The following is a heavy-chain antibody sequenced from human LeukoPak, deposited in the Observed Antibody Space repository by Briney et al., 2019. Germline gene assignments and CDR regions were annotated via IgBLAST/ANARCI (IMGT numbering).Heavy chain of an antibody. J-gene: IGHJ4*02. D-gene: IGHD2-8*02. CDR3: AKVVGGVRSFDY. CDR1: GFTFSSYG. V-gene: IGHV3-33*06. CDR2: IWNDGSNK. Sequence: SGGSLRLSCAASGFTFSSYGMHWVRQAPGKGLEWVAVIWNDGSNKYYADSVKGRFTISRDNSKNTLYLQMNSLRAEDTAVYYCAKVVGGVRSFDYWGQGTLVTVSS.